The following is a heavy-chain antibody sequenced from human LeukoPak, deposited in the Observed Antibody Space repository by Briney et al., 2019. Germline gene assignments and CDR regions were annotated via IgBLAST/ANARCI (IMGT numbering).Heavy chain of an antibody. CDR2: INSDGSST. CDR1: GFTFSSYW. Sequence: GGSLRLSCAASGFTFSSYWMHWGRQAPGKGLVWVSRINSDGSSTSYADSVKGRSTISRDNAKNTLYLQMNSLRAEDTAVYYCAREGSWLRSIDYWGQGTLVTVSS. J-gene: IGHJ4*02. V-gene: IGHV3-74*01. CDR3: AREGSWLRSIDY. D-gene: IGHD5-12*01.